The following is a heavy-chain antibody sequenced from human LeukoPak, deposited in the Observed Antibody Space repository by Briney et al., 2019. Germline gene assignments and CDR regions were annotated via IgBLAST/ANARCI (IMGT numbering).Heavy chain of an antibody. J-gene: IGHJ6*03. CDR1: GFTFSSYS. CDR3: ARAVGTGILTGNGAYYYYMDV. CDR2: ISSSSSYI. V-gene: IGHV3-21*04. Sequence: PGGSLRLSCAASGFTFSSYSMNWVRQAPGKGLEWVSSISSSSSYIYYADSVKGRFTISRDNSKNTLYLQMNSLRAEDTAVYYCARAVGTGILTGNGAYYYYMDVWGKGTTVTVSS. D-gene: IGHD3-9*01.